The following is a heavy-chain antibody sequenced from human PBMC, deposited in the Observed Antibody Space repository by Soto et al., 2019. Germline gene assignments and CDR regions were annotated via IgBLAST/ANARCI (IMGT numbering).Heavy chain of an antibody. Sequence: QVQLQESGPGLVKPSQTLSLTCTVSGGSISSGDYYWSWIRQPPGKGLEWIGHIYYSGSTYYNPSLKSRVTISVDTSKNQFSLKLSSVTAADTAVYYCARGDNYYDSSGYQGRAFDIWGQGTMVTVSS. J-gene: IGHJ3*02. D-gene: IGHD3-22*01. CDR1: GGSISSGDYY. CDR3: ARGDNYYDSSGYQGRAFDI. V-gene: IGHV4-30-4*01. CDR2: IYYSGST.